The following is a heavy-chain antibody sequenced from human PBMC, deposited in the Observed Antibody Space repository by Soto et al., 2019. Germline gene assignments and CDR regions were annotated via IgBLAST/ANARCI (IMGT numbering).Heavy chain of an antibody. V-gene: IGHV1-8*01. J-gene: IGHJ1*01. CDR1: GYTXNSYD. Sequence: SXKVSFKASGYTXNSYDSNLVRQATGQGLEWIGWMNPNSCNTGYAQKFQGRVTMTRNTYISTAYMELSSLRSEDKAVYYCARGTMRWRYFQHWGQGTLATVSS. D-gene: IGHD1-1*01. CDR3: ARGTMRWRYFQH. CDR2: MNPNSCNT.